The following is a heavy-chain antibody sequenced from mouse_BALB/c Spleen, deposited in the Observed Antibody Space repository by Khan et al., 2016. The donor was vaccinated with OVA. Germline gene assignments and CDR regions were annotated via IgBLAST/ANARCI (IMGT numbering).Heavy chain of an antibody. D-gene: IGHD1-1*01. CDR3: ARHGSIAWFAY. J-gene: IGHJ3*01. CDR2: IDPFNDDT. Sequence: MQLQQPGPELMKPGASVKISCKASGYSFTTYYIHWVKQSHGKSLEWIGYIDPFNDDTNYNQKFKGKATLTVDKSSSTAYMHLSSLTSEDSAVXYCARHGSIAWFAYWGQGTLVTVSA. V-gene: IGHV1S135*01. CDR1: GYSFTTYY.